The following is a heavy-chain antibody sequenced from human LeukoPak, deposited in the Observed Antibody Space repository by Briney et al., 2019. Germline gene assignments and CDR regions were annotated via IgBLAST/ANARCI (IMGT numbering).Heavy chain of an antibody. CDR3: ARQGDSSGYYYPSFDY. V-gene: IGHV4-39*01. CDR1: GGSISSSSYY. Sequence: SETLSLTCTVPGGSISSSSYYWGWIRQPPGKGLEWIGSIYYSGSTYYNPSLKSRVTISVDTSKNQFSLKLSSVTAADTAVYYCARQGDSSGYYYPSFDYWGQGTLVTVSS. D-gene: IGHD3-22*01. CDR2: IYYSGST. J-gene: IGHJ4*02.